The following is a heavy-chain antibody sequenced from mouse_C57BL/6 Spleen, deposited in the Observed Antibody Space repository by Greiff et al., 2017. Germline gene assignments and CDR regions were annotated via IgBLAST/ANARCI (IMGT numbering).Heavy chain of an antibody. J-gene: IGHJ2*01. Sequence: EVQLQQSGPELVKPGASVKISCKASGYSFTGYYMNWVKQSPEQSLEWIGEINPSTGGTTYNQKFKAKATLTVDKSSSTAYLQLKSLTSEDSAVYYCARSRTGLFDYWGQGTTLTVSS. CDR2: INPSTGGT. V-gene: IGHV1-42*01. CDR3: ARSRTGLFDY. CDR1: GYSFTGYY. D-gene: IGHD4-1*01.